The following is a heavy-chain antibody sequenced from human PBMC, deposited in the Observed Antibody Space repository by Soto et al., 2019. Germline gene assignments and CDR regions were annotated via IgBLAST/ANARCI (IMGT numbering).Heavy chain of an antibody. V-gene: IGHV4-39*01. D-gene: IGHD6-13*01. CDR2: IYYSGST. CDR3: ARHAKQQMVSENYYFDY. J-gene: IGHJ4*02. Sequence: SETLSVTCTVSGGSISSSSYYWGWIRQPPGKGLEWIGSIYYSGSTYYNPSLKSRVTISVDTSKNQFSLKLSSVTAADTAVYYCARHAKQQMVSENYYFDYWGQGTLVNVSS. CDR1: GGSISSSSYY.